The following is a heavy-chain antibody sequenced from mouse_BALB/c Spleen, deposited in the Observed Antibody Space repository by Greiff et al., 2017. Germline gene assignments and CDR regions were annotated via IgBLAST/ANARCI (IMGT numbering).Heavy chain of an antibody. CDR3: AREGYGYDEGLYYAMDY. CDR1: GFSLTSYG. J-gene: IGHJ4*01. D-gene: IGHD2-2*01. V-gene: IGHV2-2*02. CDR2: IWSGGST. Sequence: QVHVKQSGPGLVQPSQSLSITCTVSGFSLTSYGVHWVRQSPGKGLEWLGVIWSGGSTDYNAAFISRLSISKDNSKSQVFFKMNSLQANDTAIYYCAREGYGYDEGLYYAMDYWGQGTSVTVSS.